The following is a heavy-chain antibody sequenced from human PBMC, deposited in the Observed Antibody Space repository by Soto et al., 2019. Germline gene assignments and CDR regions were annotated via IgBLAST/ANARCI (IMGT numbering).Heavy chain of an antibody. CDR1: EFTPSGHF. CDR2: MFSGGST. Sequence: EVQLLESGGGLAQPGGSRRLSCAASEFTPSGHFMSCVRQPPGKGMEWGSIMFSGGSTAYADSVKGRFIISRDNSKNILYRQMNNLRAEDTATNYCAKSYGSGAYHWGQGAVVIVSS. J-gene: IGHJ5*02. CDR3: AKSYGSGAYH. D-gene: IGHD3-10*01. V-gene: IGHV3-66*01.